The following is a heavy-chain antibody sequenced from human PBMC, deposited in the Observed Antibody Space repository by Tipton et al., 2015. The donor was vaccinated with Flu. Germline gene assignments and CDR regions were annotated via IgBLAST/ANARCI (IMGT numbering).Heavy chain of an antibody. V-gene: IGHV4-59*08. CDR2: IYYSGNT. Sequence: TLSLTCTVSGGSIGSSYWSWIRQPPGKGLEWIGYIYYSGNTKYNPSLKSRIAISVDTPKNQFSLKLTSVTAADTAVYYCARGPSLLRPEAGVGYWGQGALVTVSS. D-gene: IGHD1-26*01. CDR3: ARGPSLLRPEAGVGY. J-gene: IGHJ4*02. CDR1: GGSIGSSY.